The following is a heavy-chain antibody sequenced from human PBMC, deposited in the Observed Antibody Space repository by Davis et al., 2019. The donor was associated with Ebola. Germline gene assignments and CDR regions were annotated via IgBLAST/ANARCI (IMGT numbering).Heavy chain of an antibody. CDR3: ARKRWLQLYYFDY. J-gene: IGHJ4*02. CDR1: GSTFSSYA. V-gene: IGHV3-64*01. CDR2: ISSNGGST. D-gene: IGHD5-24*01. Sequence: GESLKISCAASGSTFSSYAMHWVRQAPGKGLEYVSAISSNGGSTYYANSVKGRFTISRDNSKNTLYLQMGSLRAEDMAVYYCARKRWLQLYYFDYWGQGTLVTVSS.